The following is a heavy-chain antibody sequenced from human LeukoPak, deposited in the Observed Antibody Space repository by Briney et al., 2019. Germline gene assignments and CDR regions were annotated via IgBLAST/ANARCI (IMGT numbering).Heavy chain of an antibody. Sequence: GGSLRLSCAASVFTFSSYSMNWVRQAPGKGLEWVSSISSSSSYIYYADSVKGRFTISRDNAKNSLYLQMNSLRAEDTAVYYCAAGVSSSSAFDYWGQGTLVTVSS. CDR2: ISSSSSYI. V-gene: IGHV3-21*01. D-gene: IGHD6-6*01. CDR1: VFTFSSYS. CDR3: AAGVSSSSAFDY. J-gene: IGHJ4*02.